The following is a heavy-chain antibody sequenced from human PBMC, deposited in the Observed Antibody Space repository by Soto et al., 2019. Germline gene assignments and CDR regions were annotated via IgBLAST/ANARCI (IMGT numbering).Heavy chain of an antibody. D-gene: IGHD6-19*01. CDR2: ISTNNGNT. CDR3: GRVTIAVAGWAFDY. V-gene: IGHV1-18*04. J-gene: IGHJ4*02. CDR1: GYTFSNYD. Sequence: ASVKVSCKASGYTFSNYDISWVRQAPGQGLEWMGWISTNNGNTDHAQKLQGRVTMTTDTSTTTAYMELRSLRSDDTAVYYCGRVTIAVAGWAFDYWGQGTLVTVSS.